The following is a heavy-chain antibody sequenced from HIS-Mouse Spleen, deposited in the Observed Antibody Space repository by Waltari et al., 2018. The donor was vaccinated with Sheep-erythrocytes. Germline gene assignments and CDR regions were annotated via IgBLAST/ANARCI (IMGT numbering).Heavy chain of an antibody. V-gene: IGHV3-7*01. Sequence: EVQLVESGGGLFQPGGSLRLSCAASGFTFSSYWMSWVRQAPGKWLEGVANIKQDGSEKYYVDSVKDRLTISRANAKNSLYLQMNSLRAEDTAVYYCARGHYGSGLFDYWGQGTLVTVSS. CDR1: GFTFSSYW. CDR3: ARGHYGSGLFDY. CDR2: IKQDGSEK. J-gene: IGHJ4*02. D-gene: IGHD3-10*01.